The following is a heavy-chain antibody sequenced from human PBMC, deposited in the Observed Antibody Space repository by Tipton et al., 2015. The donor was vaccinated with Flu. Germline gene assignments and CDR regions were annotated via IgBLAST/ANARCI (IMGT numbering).Heavy chain of an antibody. CDR2: ISGSGGST. J-gene: IGHJ3*02. CDR1: GFTFSSYA. Sequence: SLRLSCAASGFTFSSYAMSWVRQAPGKGLEWVSAISGSGGSTYYADSVKGRFTISRDNSKNTLYLQMNSLRAEDTAVYYCAKDFLYSSSPLSDAFDIWGQGTMVTVSS. V-gene: IGHV3-23*01. D-gene: IGHD6-6*01. CDR3: AKDFLYSSSPLSDAFDI.